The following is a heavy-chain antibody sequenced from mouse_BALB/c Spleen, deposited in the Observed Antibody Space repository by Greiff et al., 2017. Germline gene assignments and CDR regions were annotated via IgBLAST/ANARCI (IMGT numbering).Heavy chain of an antibody. D-gene: IGHD1-2*01. Sequence: DVKLVESGGGLVKPGGSLKLSCAASGFTFSDYYMYWVRQTPEKRLEWVATISDGGSYTYYPDSVKGRFTISRDNAKNNLYLQMSSLKSEDTAMYYSAREGGFTTSTAYGGQGTLVTVS. J-gene: IGHJ3*01. V-gene: IGHV5-4*02. CDR2: ISDGGSYT. CDR3: AREGGFTTSTAY. CDR1: GFTFSDYY.